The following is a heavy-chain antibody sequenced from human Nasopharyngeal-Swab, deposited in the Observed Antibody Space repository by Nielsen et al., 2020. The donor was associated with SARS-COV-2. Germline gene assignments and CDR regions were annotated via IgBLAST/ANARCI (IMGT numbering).Heavy chain of an antibody. Sequence: GESLKISCAASGFTFSSYAMHWVRQAPGKGLEWVAVISYDGSNKYYADSVKGRFTISRDNSKNTLYLQMNSLRAEDTAVYYCARGSSSYYFDYWGQGTLVTASS. CDR3: ARGSSSYYFDY. J-gene: IGHJ4*02. V-gene: IGHV3-30-3*01. CDR2: ISYDGSNK. CDR1: GFTFSSYA. D-gene: IGHD6-6*01.